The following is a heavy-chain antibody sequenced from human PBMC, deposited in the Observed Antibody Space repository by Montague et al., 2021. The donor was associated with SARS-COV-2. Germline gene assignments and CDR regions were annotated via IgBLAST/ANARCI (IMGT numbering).Heavy chain of an antibody. CDR1: GGSISSSNW. CDR3: AREELVVCGGFDP. J-gene: IGHJ5*02. CDR2: IDHSGST. D-gene: IGHD2-15*01. Sequence: SETLSLTCAVSGGSISSSNWWSWVRQPPGKGLEWIGEIDHSGSTNYNPSHKSRVTISVDKSKHQSSLELCSVTAADTAVYYCAREELVVCGGFDPWGQGTLVTVSS. V-gene: IGHV4-4*02.